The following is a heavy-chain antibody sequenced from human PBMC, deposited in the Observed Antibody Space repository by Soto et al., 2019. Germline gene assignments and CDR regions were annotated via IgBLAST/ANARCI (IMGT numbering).Heavy chain of an antibody. J-gene: IGHJ4*02. V-gene: IGHV3-33*01. CDR2: IWYDGSNK. CDR3: ARSCSSTSCYVDY. Sequence: GGSLRLYCAVSGFTFRSHGMHWVRQAPGKGLEWVAVIWYDGSNKYYADSVKGRFTISRDNSKNTLYLQMNSLRAEDTAVYYCARSCSSTSCYVDYWGQGT. D-gene: IGHD2-2*01. CDR1: GFTFRSHG.